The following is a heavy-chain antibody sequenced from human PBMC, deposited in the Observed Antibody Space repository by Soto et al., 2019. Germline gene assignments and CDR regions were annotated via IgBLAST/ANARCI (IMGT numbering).Heavy chain of an antibody. CDR1: GFTFSSYS. J-gene: IGHJ6*03. D-gene: IGHD3-10*01. V-gene: IGHV3-48*01. CDR3: ARAAITMVRGVYYYYYMDV. Sequence: EVQLVESGGGLVQPGGSLRLSCAASGFTFSSYSMNWVRQAPGKGLEWVSYISSSSSTIYYADSVKGRFTISRDNAKNSLYLQMNSLRAEDTAVYYCARAAITMVRGVYYYYYMDVWGKGPRSPSP. CDR2: ISSSSSTI.